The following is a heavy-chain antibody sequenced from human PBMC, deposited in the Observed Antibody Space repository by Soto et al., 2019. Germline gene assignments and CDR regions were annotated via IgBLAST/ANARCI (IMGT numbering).Heavy chain of an antibody. D-gene: IGHD6-19*01. CDR2: MNPNSGNT. CDR3: ARGTYSSGRYYYYGLDV. V-gene: IGHV1-8*01. J-gene: IGHJ6*02. CDR1: GCTFTSYD. Sequence: ASVKVSCKASGCTFTSYDINWVRQATGQGLEWMGWMNPNSGNTGYAQKFQGRVTMTRNTSISTAYMELSSLRSEDTAVYYCARGTYSSGRYYYYGLDVWGQGITVTVSS.